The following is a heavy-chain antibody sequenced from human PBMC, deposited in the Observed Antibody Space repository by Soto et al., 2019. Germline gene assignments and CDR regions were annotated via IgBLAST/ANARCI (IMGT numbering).Heavy chain of an antibody. CDR3: ARLGGYCTITGCYGYYGMDV. D-gene: IGHD2-2*01. CDR2: FYYSGST. J-gene: IGHJ6*02. V-gene: IGHV4-39*01. Sequence: SETLSLTCSVSGGSLSSGPYSWGWIRQPPGKGLEWIGTFYYSGSTYYNPSLESRVTISVDTSKNQFSLKVSSVTAADTAVYYCARLGGYCTITGCYGYYGMDVWGQGTTVTVSS. CDR1: GGSLSSGPYS.